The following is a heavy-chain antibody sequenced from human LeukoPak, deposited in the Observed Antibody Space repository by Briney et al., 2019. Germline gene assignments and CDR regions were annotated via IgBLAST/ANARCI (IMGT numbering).Heavy chain of an antibody. J-gene: IGHJ4*02. CDR2: VGRDGSEK. CDR1: GFTFSDYW. Sequence: GGSLRLSCAASGFTFSDYWMTWVRQVPGKGLEWVANVGRDGSEKNYVDSVKGRFTISRDNAKKSLDLEMNSLRVEDTALYYCAKVGTWELQRVFENWGQGTLVTVSS. CDR3: AKVGTWELQRVFEN. V-gene: IGHV3-7*01. D-gene: IGHD1-26*01.